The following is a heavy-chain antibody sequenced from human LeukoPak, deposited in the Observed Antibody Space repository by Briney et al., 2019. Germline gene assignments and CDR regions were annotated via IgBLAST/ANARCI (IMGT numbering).Heavy chain of an antibody. Sequence: SGPTLVKPTQTLTLTCTFSGFSLTTSGVGVGWIRQPPGKALEWLALIYWDDNKLYNPSLKSRLTITKDTSKNQLALTMTNMDPVDTATYYCAHYGDYRFMYYFDHWGQGTLVTVSS. D-gene: IGHD4-17*01. CDR1: GFSLTTSGVG. CDR3: AHYGDYRFMYYFDH. CDR2: IYWDDNK. J-gene: IGHJ4*02. V-gene: IGHV2-5*02.